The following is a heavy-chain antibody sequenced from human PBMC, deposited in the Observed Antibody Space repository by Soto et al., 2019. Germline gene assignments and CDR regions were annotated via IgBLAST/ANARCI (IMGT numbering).Heavy chain of an antibody. J-gene: IGHJ6*02. CDR3: ISCSGGTRSRSSLDL. D-gene: IGHD2-15*01. CDR2: VSGGGGTT. Sequence: GGSLRLSCAASGFTFSSYSMSWVRQAPGKGREWVSVVSGGGGTTYYAESVKGRCSISRDNSKNTLYLQMNSMRADDMAVYYCISCSGGTRSRSSLDLRGQGTTVTVSS. V-gene: IGHV3-23*01. CDR1: GFTFSSYS.